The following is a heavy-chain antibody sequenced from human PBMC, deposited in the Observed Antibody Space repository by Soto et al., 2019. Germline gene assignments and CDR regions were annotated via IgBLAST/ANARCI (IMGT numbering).Heavy chain of an antibody. Sequence: SETLSLTCTVSGGSISGYYWSWIRQPPGKGLEWIGYIYYSGSTNYNPSLKSRVTISVDTSKNQFSLKLSSVTAADTAVYYCARQGEGIEWQWLKPSYVDYWGQGTLVTVSS. D-gene: IGHD3-22*01. V-gene: IGHV4-59*08. J-gene: IGHJ4*02. CDR2: IYYSGST. CDR1: GGSISGYY. CDR3: ARQGEGIEWQWLKPSYVDY.